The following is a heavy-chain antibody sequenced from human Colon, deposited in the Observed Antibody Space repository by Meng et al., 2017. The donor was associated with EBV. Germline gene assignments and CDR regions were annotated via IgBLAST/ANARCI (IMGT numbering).Heavy chain of an antibody. Sequence: VQLPRLDSGLEGPPQRRALTRPIGGHSVSSTGAAWNWIGQYTSRGLEGLGKTYYRSKGNNAYAVSVKGRIAMNPDTSKNQFFLQTKSVTPDDTAVYYCARDYGTSRPFDYWGQGILVTVSS. J-gene: IGHJ4*02. CDR2: TYYRSKGNN. D-gene: IGHD1/OR15-1a*01. CDR1: GHSVSSTGAA. V-gene: IGHV6-1*01. CDR3: ARDYGTSRPFDY.